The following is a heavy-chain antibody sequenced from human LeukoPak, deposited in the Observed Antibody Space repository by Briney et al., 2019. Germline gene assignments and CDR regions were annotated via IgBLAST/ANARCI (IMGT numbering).Heavy chain of an antibody. Sequence: SETLSLTCTVSGGSISSYYWSWIRQPPGKGLEWIGYIYYSGSTNYNPSLKSRVTISVDTSKNQFSLKLSSVTAADTAVYYCASRHGGGVDYYYYMDVWGKGTTGTVSS. CDR3: ASRHGGGVDYYYYMDV. D-gene: IGHD3-16*01. J-gene: IGHJ6*03. CDR1: GGSISSYY. CDR2: IYYSGST. V-gene: IGHV4-59*01.